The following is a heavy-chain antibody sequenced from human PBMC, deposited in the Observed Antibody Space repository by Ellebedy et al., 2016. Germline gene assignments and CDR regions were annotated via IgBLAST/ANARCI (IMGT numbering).Heavy chain of an antibody. CDR2: ISSSTSYT. Sequence: GESLKISXAASGFTFSSYSMNWVRQAPGKGLEWVSDISSSTSYTNYADSVEGRFTISRDNAKNSLYLQMNSLRDEDTAVYYCARDRRFLEWLSWYMDVWGKGTTVTVSS. J-gene: IGHJ6*03. V-gene: IGHV3-48*02. D-gene: IGHD3-3*01. CDR3: ARDRRFLEWLSWYMDV. CDR1: GFTFSSYS.